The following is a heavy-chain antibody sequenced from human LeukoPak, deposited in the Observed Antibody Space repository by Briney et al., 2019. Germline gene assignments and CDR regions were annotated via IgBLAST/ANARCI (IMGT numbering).Heavy chain of an antibody. CDR3: ARRGGYSYDDY. Sequence: GESLKISCKASGYXFTSYWISWVRQMPGKGLEWMGRIDPSDSYTNYSPSFQGHVTISADKSISTAYLQWSSLKASDTAMYYCARRGGYSYDDYWGQGTLVTVSS. CDR1: GYXFTSYW. CDR2: IDPSDSYT. V-gene: IGHV5-10-1*01. J-gene: IGHJ4*02. D-gene: IGHD5-18*01.